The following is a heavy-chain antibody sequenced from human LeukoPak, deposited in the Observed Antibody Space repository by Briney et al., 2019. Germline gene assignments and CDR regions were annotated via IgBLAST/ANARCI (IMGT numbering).Heavy chain of an antibody. D-gene: IGHD5/OR15-5a*01. CDR3: ARSLKEIYHYYMDV. V-gene: IGHV1-69*01. CDR2: IIPMFGTT. J-gene: IGHJ6*04. CDR1: GGTFCYYA. Sequence: SVKVSCKASGGTFCYYAVSWVRQAPGQGLEWMGGIIPMFGTTNYAQNFQGRVTITADESTSTAYMELSSLRSDDTAVYYCARSLKEIYHYYMDVWGKGTTVTISS.